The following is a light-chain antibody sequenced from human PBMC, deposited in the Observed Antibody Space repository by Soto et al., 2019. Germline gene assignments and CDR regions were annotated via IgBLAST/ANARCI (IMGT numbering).Light chain of an antibody. Sequence: QSVLTQPSSVSGAPGQRVTISCTGSDSNIGALYDVHWYQQFPGTAPKLLIYGNNNRPSGVPDRFSGSKSGTSASLAITGLQAEDEADYYCQSYDNSLRGQYVFGTGTKVTVL. CDR1: DSNIGALYD. CDR2: GNN. J-gene: IGLJ1*01. CDR3: QSYDNSLRGQYV. V-gene: IGLV1-40*01.